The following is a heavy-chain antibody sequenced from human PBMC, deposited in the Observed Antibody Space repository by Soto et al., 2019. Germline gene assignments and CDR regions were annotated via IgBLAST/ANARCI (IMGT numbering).Heavy chain of an antibody. Sequence: QVQLVQSGAEVKKPGSSVKVSCKASGGTFSSYAISWVRQAPGQGLEWMGGIIPIFGTANYAQKFQGRVTITADKSTSTAYMELSSLRSEDTAVYYCARSPPLRFLVWLLHYYYYYGMDVWGQGTTVTVSS. J-gene: IGHJ6*02. CDR1: GGTFSSYA. CDR3: ARSPPLRFLVWLLHYYYYYGMDV. V-gene: IGHV1-69*06. CDR2: IIPIFGTA. D-gene: IGHD3-3*01.